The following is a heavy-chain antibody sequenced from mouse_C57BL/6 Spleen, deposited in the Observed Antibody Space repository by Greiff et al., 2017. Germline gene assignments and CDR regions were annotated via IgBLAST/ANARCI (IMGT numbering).Heavy chain of an antibody. Sequence: QVQLQQPGTELVKPGASVKLSCKASGYTFTSYWMHWVKQRPGQGLEWIGNINPSNGGTNYNEKFKSKATLTVDKSSSTAYMQLSSLTSEDSAVYYCARAGYYGSSYPHYYAMDYWGQGTSVTVSS. V-gene: IGHV1-53*01. CDR2: INPSNGGT. J-gene: IGHJ4*01. CDR1: GYTFTSYW. D-gene: IGHD1-1*01. CDR3: ARAGYYGSSYPHYYAMDY.